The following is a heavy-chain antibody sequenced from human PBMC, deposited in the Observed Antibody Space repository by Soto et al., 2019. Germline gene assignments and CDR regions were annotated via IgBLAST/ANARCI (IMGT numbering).Heavy chain of an antibody. Sequence: HVQLQQWGAGLLKPSEPLSLTCAVYGGSFSGYYCSWIRQPPGKGLEWIGEINHSGSTNYNPSLKSRVTISVDTSKNQFSLKLSSVTAADTAVYYCARALVGVGYYYYGMDVWGQGTKVTVSS. CDR1: GGSFSGYY. CDR3: ARALVGVGYYYYGMDV. V-gene: IGHV4-34*01. D-gene: IGHD2-21*01. CDR2: INHSGST. J-gene: IGHJ6*02.